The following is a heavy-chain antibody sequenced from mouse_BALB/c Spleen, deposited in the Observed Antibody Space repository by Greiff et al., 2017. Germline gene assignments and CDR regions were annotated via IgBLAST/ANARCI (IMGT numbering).Heavy chain of an antibody. CDR2: IDPANGST. J-gene: IGHJ3*01. Sequence: VQLQQSGAELVKPGASVKLSCTASGFNIKDTYMHWVKQRPEQGLEWIGRIDPANGSTKYDPKFQGKATITADTSSNTAYLQLSSLTSEDTAVYYCAPNWAWFAYWGQGTLVTVSA. D-gene: IGHD4-1*01. CDR1: GFNIKDTY. CDR3: APNWAWFAY. V-gene: IGHV14-3*02.